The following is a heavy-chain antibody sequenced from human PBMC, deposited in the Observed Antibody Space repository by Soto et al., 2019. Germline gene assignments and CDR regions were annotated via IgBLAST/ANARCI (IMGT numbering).Heavy chain of an antibody. CDR2: INAGNGNT. Sequence: ASVKVSCKVSGYTLTSYAMHWVRQAPGQRLEWMGWINAGNGNTKYSQKFQGRVTITRDTSASTAYMELSSLRSEDTAVYYCARDWSGGSYYNWFDPWGQGTLVTVSS. CDR3: ARDWSGGSYYNWFDP. D-gene: IGHD2-15*01. V-gene: IGHV1-3*01. J-gene: IGHJ5*02. CDR1: GYTLTSYA.